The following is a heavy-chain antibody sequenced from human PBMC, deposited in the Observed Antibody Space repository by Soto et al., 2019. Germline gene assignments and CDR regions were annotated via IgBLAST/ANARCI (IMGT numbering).Heavy chain of an antibody. CDR2: IYYSGST. J-gene: IGHJ4*02. CDR1: GGSISTYY. CDR3: ARHGGGWYHD. Sequence: QVQLQESGPGLVKPSETLSLTCTVSGGSISTYYWSWIRQPPGQGLERIAYIYYSGSTNYNPSLKSRFTRSVDTSKNQFFLNLNSVTAADTAVYYCARHGGGWYHDWGQGTLVTVSS. V-gene: IGHV4-59*08. D-gene: IGHD6-19*01.